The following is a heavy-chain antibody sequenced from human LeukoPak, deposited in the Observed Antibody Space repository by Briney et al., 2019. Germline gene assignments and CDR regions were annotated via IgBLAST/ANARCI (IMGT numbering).Heavy chain of an antibody. CDR2: IKSKTDGGTT. Sequence: GGSLRLSCAASGSTFSNAWMSWVRQAPGKGLEWVGRIKSKTDGGTTDYAAPVKGRFTISRDDSKNTLYLQMNSLKTEDTGVYYCTTVGRYFDWLSLIDYWGQGTLVTVSS. CDR1: GSTFSNAW. J-gene: IGHJ4*02. CDR3: TTVGRYFDWLSLIDY. D-gene: IGHD3-9*01. V-gene: IGHV3-15*01.